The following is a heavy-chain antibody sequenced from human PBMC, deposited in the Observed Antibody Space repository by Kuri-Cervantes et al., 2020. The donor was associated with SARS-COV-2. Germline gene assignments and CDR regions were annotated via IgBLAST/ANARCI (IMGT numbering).Heavy chain of an antibody. CDR2: INPSGGAT. CDR1: GYTFSGNY. CDR3: AREYGFNWFAP. J-gene: IGHJ5*02. Sequence: ASVKVSCKASGYTFSGNYMHWVRQAPGQGLEWMGMINPSGGATSYAQKLQGRVIMTRDTSTSTVYMELSSLRSDDTAVYYCAREYGFNWFAPWGQGTLVTCYS. D-gene: IGHD5-24*01. V-gene: IGHV1-46*03.